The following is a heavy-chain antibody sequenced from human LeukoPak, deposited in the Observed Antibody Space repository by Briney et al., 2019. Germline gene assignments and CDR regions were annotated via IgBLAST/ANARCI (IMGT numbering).Heavy chain of an antibody. J-gene: IGHJ5*02. D-gene: IGHD2-2*02. CDR1: GFIVSSNY. CDR2: IYSGGST. CDR3: ARWFSYTLNWFDP. Sequence: GGSLRLSCAASGFIVSSNYMSWVRQAPGMGLEWVSVIYSGGSTNYADSVKGRFTISRDNSKNTLYLQMNSLRAEDTAVYYCARWFSYTLNWFDPWGQGTLVTVSS. V-gene: IGHV3-66*01.